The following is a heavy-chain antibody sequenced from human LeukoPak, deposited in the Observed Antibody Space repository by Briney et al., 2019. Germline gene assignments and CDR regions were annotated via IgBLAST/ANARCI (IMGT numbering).Heavy chain of an antibody. CDR1: GFTFSGYA. V-gene: IGHV3-64*03. CDR3: VKSASTWYLFDY. Sequence: GGSLRLSCSASGFTFSGYAMHWVRQAPGKGLEYVSAIISNGESTYYPDSVKDRFTISRDNSKNTLYLQMSSLRPEDTAVYYCVKSASTWYLFDYWGQGTLVTVS. CDR2: IISNGEST. D-gene: IGHD6-13*01. J-gene: IGHJ4*02.